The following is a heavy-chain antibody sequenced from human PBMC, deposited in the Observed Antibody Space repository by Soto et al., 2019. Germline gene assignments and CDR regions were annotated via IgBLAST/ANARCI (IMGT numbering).Heavy chain of an antibody. Sequence: QVQLQESGPGLVKPSQTLSLTCTVSGGSISSGDYYWSWIRQPPGKGLEWIGYTYYSGSTYYNPSVTGRIIISVDTSQNQAAMMLSSVTAADTAVYYCARGQEDTAMGQLGAFVIWGQGTMVTVSS. V-gene: IGHV4-30-4*01. D-gene: IGHD5-18*01. CDR1: GGSISSGDYY. CDR2: TYYSGST. CDR3: ARGQEDTAMGQLGAFVI. J-gene: IGHJ3*02.